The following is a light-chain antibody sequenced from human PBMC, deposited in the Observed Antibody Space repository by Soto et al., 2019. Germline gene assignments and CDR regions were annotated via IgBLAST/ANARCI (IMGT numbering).Light chain of an antibody. Sequence: EIVLMQSPGTLSLSPGDGATLSCRASQSVSSGYLAWYQQKPGQAPRLLIYGASRRATGIPDRFSGSGSGTDFTLSISRLEPEDFAVYWCQHYGNSPTVGQGTKVE. CDR2: GAS. CDR1: QSVSSGY. J-gene: IGKJ1*01. CDR3: QHYGNSPT. V-gene: IGKV3-20*01.